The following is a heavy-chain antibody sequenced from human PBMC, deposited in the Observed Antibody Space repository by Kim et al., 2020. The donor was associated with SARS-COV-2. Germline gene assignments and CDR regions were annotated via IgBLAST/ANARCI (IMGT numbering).Heavy chain of an antibody. Sequence: SETLSLTCAVYGGSFSGYYWSWIRQPPGKGLEWIGEINHSGSTNYNPSLKSRVTISVDTSKNQFSLKLSSVTAADTAVYYCARGRVGGWRYHPVNYYFDYWGQGTLVTVSS. CDR1: GGSFSGYY. CDR2: INHSGST. V-gene: IGHV4-34*01. CDR3: ARGRVGGWRYHPVNYYFDY. J-gene: IGHJ4*02. D-gene: IGHD6-19*01.